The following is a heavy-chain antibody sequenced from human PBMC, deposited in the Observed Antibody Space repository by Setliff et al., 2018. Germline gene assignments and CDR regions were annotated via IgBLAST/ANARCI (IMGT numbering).Heavy chain of an antibody. CDR1: GGSISRYY. J-gene: IGHJ4*02. Sequence: PSETLSLTCTVSGGSISRYYWSWIRQPPGKGLEWIAYIHPSGSTSYNPSLKSRVTISVDTSKNQVSLKLTSVTVADTAVYYCARDYWGSLDYWGQGILVTVSS. CDR3: ARDYWGSLDY. CDR2: IHPSGST. D-gene: IGHD7-27*01. V-gene: IGHV4-4*08.